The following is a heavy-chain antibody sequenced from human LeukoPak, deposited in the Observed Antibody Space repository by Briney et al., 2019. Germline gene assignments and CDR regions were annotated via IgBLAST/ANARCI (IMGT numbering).Heavy chain of an antibody. D-gene: IGHD6-19*01. V-gene: IGHV3-23*01. CDR2: ISGSGGST. CDR1: GFTFSSYG. CDR3: ARGSSGWFDDNWFDP. Sequence: GGSLRLSCAASGFTFSSYGMYWVRQAPGKGLEWVSAISGSGGSTYYADSVKGRFTISRDNSKDTLYLQMNSLRAEDTALYYCARGSSGWFDDNWFDPWGQGTLVTVSS. J-gene: IGHJ5*02.